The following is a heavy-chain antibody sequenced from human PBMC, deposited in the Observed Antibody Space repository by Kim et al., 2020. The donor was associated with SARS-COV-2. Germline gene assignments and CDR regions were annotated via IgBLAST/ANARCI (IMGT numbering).Heavy chain of an antibody. J-gene: IGHJ4*02. V-gene: IGHV3-30*01. CDR3: ARDRTYYDSLDY. Sequence: YTADSVKGRFTISRDNSKNTLYLQMNSLRAEDTAVYYCARDRTYYDSLDYWGQGTLVTVSS. D-gene: IGHD3-3*01.